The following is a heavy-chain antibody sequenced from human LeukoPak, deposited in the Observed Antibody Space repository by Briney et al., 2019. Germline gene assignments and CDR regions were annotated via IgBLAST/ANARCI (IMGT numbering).Heavy chain of an antibody. D-gene: IGHD4-17*01. J-gene: IGHJ4*02. CDR3: ARAADYGDYPDY. CDR1: GFTFSSYA. Sequence: GGSLRLSCAASGFTFSSYAMSWVRQAPGKGLEWVSIISSSGDSTYYADSVQGRFTISRDNSKNTLYLQMNSLRAEDTAMYYCARAADYGDYPDYWGQGTLVTVSS. CDR2: ISSSGDST. V-gene: IGHV3-23*01.